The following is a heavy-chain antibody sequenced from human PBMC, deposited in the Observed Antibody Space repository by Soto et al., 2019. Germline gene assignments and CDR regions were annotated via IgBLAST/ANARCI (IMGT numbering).Heavy chain of an antibody. V-gene: IGHV1-18*04. D-gene: IGHD2-15*01. J-gene: IGHJ4*02. Sequence: QIQLVQSGAEMKQPGASVKVSCKPSGYTFTHYGVSWLRKAPGQGLEWMGWISAYNCNTDYAHKFQGRVALTTDTSTRTAYMELRGLSPDDTAVYYCARDAPGSGVPSWDYWGQGTLVTVSS. CDR1: GYTFTHYG. CDR2: ISAYNCNT. CDR3: ARDAPGSGVPSWDY.